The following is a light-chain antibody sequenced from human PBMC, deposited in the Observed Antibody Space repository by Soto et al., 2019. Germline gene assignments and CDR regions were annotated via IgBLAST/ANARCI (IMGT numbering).Light chain of an antibody. CDR2: GAS. CDR1: QSVSSS. CDR3: QQYNNWPRT. V-gene: IGKV3D-15*01. J-gene: IGKJ1*01. Sequence: VLTQSPGTLSVSPGERATLYCRASQSVSSSSLAWYQQKPGQAPRLLIYGASNRATGIPARFSGSGSGTEFTLTINSLQSEDFAVYYCQQYNNWPRTFGQGTKVDIK.